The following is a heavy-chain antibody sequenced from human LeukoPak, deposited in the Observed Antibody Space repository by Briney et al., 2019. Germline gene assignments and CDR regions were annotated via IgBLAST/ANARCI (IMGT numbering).Heavy chain of an antibody. Sequence: PSETLSLTCAVSGGPISSSNWWSWVRQPPGKGLEWIGEIYHSGSTNYNPSLKSRVTISVDKSKNQFSLKLSSVTAADTAVYYCARVPGGSGSYSQGAAFDIWGQGTLVTVST. D-gene: IGHD3-10*01. J-gene: IGHJ4*02. V-gene: IGHV4-4*02. CDR3: ARVPGGSGSYSQGAAFDI. CDR2: IYHSGST. CDR1: GGPISSSNW.